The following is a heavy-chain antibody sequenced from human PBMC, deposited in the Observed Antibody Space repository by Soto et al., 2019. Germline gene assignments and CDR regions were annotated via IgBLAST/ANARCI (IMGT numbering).Heavy chain of an antibody. V-gene: IGHV1-46*01. J-gene: IGHJ6*02. D-gene: IGHD6-13*01. CDR3: ARVINHSSPGEGGEYGMDV. Sequence: RASVKVSCKASGYTFTSYYMHWVRQAPGQGLEWMGIINPSGGSTSYAQKFQGRVTMTRDTSTSTVYMELSSLRSEDTAVYYCARVINHSSPGEGGEYGMDVWGQGTTVTV. CDR1: GYTFTSYY. CDR2: INPSGGST.